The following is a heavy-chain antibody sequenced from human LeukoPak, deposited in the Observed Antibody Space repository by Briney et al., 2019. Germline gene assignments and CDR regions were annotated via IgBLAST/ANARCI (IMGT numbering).Heavy chain of an antibody. D-gene: IGHD2-2*01. CDR3: AREGCSSTGCYPDY. V-gene: IGHV1-46*01. Sequence: GASVKVSCKASGYTFTRYYMHWVRQAPGQGLEWMGIINPSGGGTSNAQKFRGRVTMTRDTSTSTDYMELSSLRSEDTAVYYCAREGCSSTGCYPDYWGQGTLVTVSS. J-gene: IGHJ4*02. CDR2: INPSGGGT. CDR1: GYTFTRYY.